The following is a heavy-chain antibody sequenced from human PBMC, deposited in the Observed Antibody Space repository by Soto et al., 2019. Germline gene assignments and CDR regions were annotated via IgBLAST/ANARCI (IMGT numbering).Heavy chain of an antibody. V-gene: IGHV4-30-4*01. D-gene: IGHD2-21*02. J-gene: IGHJ6*02. CDR2: IYYSGDT. Sequence: LSLTCTVSGGSISSGDYYWSWIRQPPGKGLEWIGYIYYSGDTSYNPSLKSRVTISIDTSKNQFSLKLSSVTAADTAFYYCAREGAXLFGGNSDYYSTMDVWGQGTTVTVSS. CDR1: GGSISSGDYY. CDR3: AREGAXLFGGNSDYYSTMDV.